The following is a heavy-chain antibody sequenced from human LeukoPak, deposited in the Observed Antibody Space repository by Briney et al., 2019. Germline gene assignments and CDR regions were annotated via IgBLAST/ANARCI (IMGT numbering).Heavy chain of an antibody. CDR1: GFTFSSYA. CDR2: ISYDGSNK. J-gene: IGHJ2*01. Sequence: GRSLRLSCAASGFTFSSYAMHWVRQAPGKGLEWVAVISYDGSNKYYADSVKGRFTISRDSSKNTLYLQMNSLRAEDTAVYYCARDRRGYSYGYVNWYFDLWGRGTLVTVSS. V-gene: IGHV3-30-3*01. CDR3: ARDRRGYSYGYVNWYFDL. D-gene: IGHD5-18*01.